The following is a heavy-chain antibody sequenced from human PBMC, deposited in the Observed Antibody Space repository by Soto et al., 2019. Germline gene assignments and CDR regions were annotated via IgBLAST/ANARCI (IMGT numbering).Heavy chain of an antibody. Sequence: QVQLLQSGAEVKKPGASVKVSCKASGYTFTNYGITWVRQAPGQGLEWMGWISAYNGNTHYTQRLQGRVTMTTDTSTSTAYMELRGLRSDDTAVYYGARVRQLVGYFYYYMDVWCKGTTVTVSS. CDR2: ISAYNGNT. CDR1: GYTFTNYG. V-gene: IGHV1-18*01. J-gene: IGHJ6*03. CDR3: ARVRQLVGYFYYYMDV. D-gene: IGHD6-6*01.